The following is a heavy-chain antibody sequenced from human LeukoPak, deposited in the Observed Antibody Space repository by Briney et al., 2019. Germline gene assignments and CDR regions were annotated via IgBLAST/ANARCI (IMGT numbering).Heavy chain of an antibody. CDR2: INPNSGGT. V-gene: IGHV1-2*02. CDR3: ARIAAAGPNTDY. D-gene: IGHD6-13*01. CDR1: GYTFTGYY. J-gene: IGHJ4*02. Sequence: ASVKVSCKASGYTFTGYYMHWVRQAPGQGLEWMGWINPNSGGTNYAQKFQGRVTMTSDTSISTAYMELSRLRSDDTAVYYCARIAAAGPNTDYWGQGTLVTVSS.